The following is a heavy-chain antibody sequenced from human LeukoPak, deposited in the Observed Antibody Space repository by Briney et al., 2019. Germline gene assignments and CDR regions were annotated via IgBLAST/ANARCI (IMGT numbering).Heavy chain of an antibody. Sequence: GGSLRLSCAASGFTFSNSAMSWVRQAPGKGLERVAAISDSGRSTYYADSVKGRFTISRDNSKNTLYLQMSSLRAEDTAVYYCAKDHSDYPSFFDYWGQGTLVTVSS. J-gene: IGHJ4*02. CDR1: GFTFSNSA. CDR2: ISDSGRST. CDR3: AKDHSDYPSFFDY. V-gene: IGHV3-23*01. D-gene: IGHD5-12*01.